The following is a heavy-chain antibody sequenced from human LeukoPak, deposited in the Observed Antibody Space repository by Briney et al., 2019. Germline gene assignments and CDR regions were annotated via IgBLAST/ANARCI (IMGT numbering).Heavy chain of an antibody. CDR2: IYPGGST. CDR3: ARELQYHYYEY. J-gene: IGHJ4*02. D-gene: IGHD2-2*01. CDR1: GFTVNTNY. Sequence: GGSLRLSCAASGFTVNTNYMSWVRQAPGKGLDWVSIIYPGGSTNYAGSVKGRFTVSRDNSKNTLYLQMNSLRVEDTAVYYCARELQYHYYEYWGQGTPVTVSS. V-gene: IGHV3-53*01.